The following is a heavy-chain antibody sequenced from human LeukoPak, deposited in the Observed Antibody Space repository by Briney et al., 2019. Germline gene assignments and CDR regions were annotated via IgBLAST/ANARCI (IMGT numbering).Heavy chain of an antibody. J-gene: IGHJ6*03. CDR2: IYTSGST. CDR1: GGSISSGSYY. CDR3: ARGHYPTWVGYYMDV. Sequence: SETLSLTCTVSGGSISSGSYYWSWIRQPAGEGLEWIGRIYTSGSTNYNPSLKSRVTISVDTSKNQFSLKLSFVTAADTAVYYCARGHYPTWVGYYMDVWGKGTTVTISS. D-gene: IGHD3-10*01. V-gene: IGHV4-61*02.